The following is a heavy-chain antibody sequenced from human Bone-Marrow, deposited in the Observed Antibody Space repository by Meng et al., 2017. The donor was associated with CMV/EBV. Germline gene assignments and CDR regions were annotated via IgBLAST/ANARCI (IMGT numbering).Heavy chain of an antibody. D-gene: IGHD3-10*01. CDR3: ASLAMVRGVRLLYYCYGMDV. CDR1: GGTFSSYA. J-gene: IGHJ6*02. CDR2: SIPILGIA. Sequence: SVKVSCKASGGTFSSYAISWVRQAPGQGLEWMGGSIPILGIANYAQKFQGRVTITADKSTSTAYMELSSLRSEDTAVYYCASLAMVRGVRLLYYCYGMDVWGQGTTVTVSS. V-gene: IGHV1-69*10.